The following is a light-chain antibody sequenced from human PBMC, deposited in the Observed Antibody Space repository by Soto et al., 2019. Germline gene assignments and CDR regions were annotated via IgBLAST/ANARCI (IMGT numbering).Light chain of an antibody. J-gene: IGLJ1*01. V-gene: IGLV2-14*01. CDR1: SSDVGAYNY. CDR3: SSYAGSNKRV. CDR2: EVS. Sequence: QSALTQPASVSGSPGQSITISCTGASSDVGAYNYVSWYQQHPGKAPKLIIYEVSNRPSGVSWRFSGSKSGNTASLTISGLQAEDEADYYCSSYAGSNKRVFGTGTKVTVL.